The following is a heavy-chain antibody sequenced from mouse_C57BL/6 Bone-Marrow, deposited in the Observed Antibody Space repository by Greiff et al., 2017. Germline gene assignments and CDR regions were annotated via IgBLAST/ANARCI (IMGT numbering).Heavy chain of an antibody. D-gene: IGHD2-1*01. Sequence: QVQLQQSGAELMKPGASVKLSCKATGYTFTGYWIEWVKQRPGHGLEWIGEILPGSGSTNYNEKFKGKATFTADTSSNTAYMQLSSLTTEDSAIYYCARDGGYGYGNFEGYFDVWGKGTTVTVSS. CDR1: GYTFTGYW. V-gene: IGHV1-9*01. J-gene: IGHJ1*03. CDR3: ARDGGYGYGNFEGYFDV. CDR2: ILPGSGST.